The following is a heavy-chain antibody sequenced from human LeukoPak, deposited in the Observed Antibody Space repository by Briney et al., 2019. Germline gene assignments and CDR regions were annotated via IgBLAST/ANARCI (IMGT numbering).Heavy chain of an antibody. Sequence: PGGSLRLSCAASGFTFSSYMMNWVRQAPGKGLEWVSSINSGSTYTYYTESVKGRFTVSRDNAKNSLFLQMDSLRAEDTAIYYCARSLTTLTYEGYWGQGTLVTVSS. D-gene: IGHD1-1*01. J-gene: IGHJ4*02. CDR1: GFTFSSYM. CDR3: ARSLTTLTYEGY. V-gene: IGHV3-21*01. CDR2: INSGSTYT.